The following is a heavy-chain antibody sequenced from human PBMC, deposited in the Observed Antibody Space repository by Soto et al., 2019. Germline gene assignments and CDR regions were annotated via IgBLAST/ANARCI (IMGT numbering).Heavy chain of an antibody. CDR2: IYYSGST. V-gene: IGHV4-31*03. D-gene: IGHD4-17*01. J-gene: IGHJ6*02. CDR3: ARSLPITVTPGGYYYYYGMDV. CDR1: GGSISSGGYY. Sequence: PSETLSLTCTVSGGSISSGGYYWSWIRQHPGKGLEWIGYIYYSGSTYYNPSLKSRVTISVDTSKNQFSLKLSSVTAADTAVYYCARSLPITVTPGGYYYYYGMDVWGQGTTVTVSS.